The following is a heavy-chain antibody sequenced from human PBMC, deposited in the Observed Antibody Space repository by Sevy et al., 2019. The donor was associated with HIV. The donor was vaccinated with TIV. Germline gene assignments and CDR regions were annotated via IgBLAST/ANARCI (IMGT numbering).Heavy chain of an antibody. Sequence: GGSLRLSCAASGFTFSSYGMHWVRQAPGKGLEWVAVISYDGSNKYYADSVKGRFTISRDNSKNTLYLQMNSLRAEDTAVYYCAKASISSTTGTTGDAFEIWGQGTMVTVSS. CDR1: GFTFSSYG. D-gene: IGHD1-1*01. J-gene: IGHJ3*02. CDR2: ISYDGSNK. CDR3: AKASISSTTGTTGDAFEI. V-gene: IGHV3-30*18.